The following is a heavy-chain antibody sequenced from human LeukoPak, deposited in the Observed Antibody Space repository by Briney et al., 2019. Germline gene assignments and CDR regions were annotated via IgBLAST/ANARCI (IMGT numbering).Heavy chain of an antibody. Sequence: SETLSLTCTVSGGSISSYYWSWIRQPPGKGLEWIGYIYYSGSTNYNPSLKSRVTISVDTSKNQFSLKLSSVTAADTAVYYCARAYYYGSGSYAFDIWGQGKMVTVSS. D-gene: IGHD3-10*01. J-gene: IGHJ3*02. CDR2: IYYSGST. V-gene: IGHV4-59*01. CDR3: ARAYYYGSGSYAFDI. CDR1: GGSISSYY.